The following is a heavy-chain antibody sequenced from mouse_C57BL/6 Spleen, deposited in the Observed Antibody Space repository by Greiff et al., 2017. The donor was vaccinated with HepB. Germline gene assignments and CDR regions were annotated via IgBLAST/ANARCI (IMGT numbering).Heavy chain of an antibody. Sequence: DVKLQESGPGLVKPSQSLSLTCSVTGYSITSGYYWNWIRQFPGNKLEWMGYISYDGSNNYNPSLKNRISITRDTSKNQFFLKLNSVTTEDTATYYCAASPSYDYGWYFDVWGTGTTVTVSS. V-gene: IGHV3-6*01. CDR1: GYSITSGYY. CDR3: AASPSYDYGWYFDV. CDR2: ISYDGSN. J-gene: IGHJ1*03. D-gene: IGHD2-4*01.